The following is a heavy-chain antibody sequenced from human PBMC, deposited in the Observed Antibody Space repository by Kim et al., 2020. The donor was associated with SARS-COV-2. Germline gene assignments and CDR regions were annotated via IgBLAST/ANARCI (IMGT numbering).Heavy chain of an antibody. J-gene: IGHJ5*02. CDR3: ARVHQLRDSIITIFGAVRGGWFDP. CDR1: GGSISSYY. Sequence: SETLSLTCTVSGGSISSYYWSWIRQPPGKGLEWIGYIYYSGSTNYNPSLKSRVTISVDTSKNQFSLKLSSVTAADTAVYYCARVHQLRDSIITIFGAVRGGWFDPWGQGTLVTVSS. V-gene: IGHV4-59*01. D-gene: IGHD3-3*01. CDR2: IYYSGST.